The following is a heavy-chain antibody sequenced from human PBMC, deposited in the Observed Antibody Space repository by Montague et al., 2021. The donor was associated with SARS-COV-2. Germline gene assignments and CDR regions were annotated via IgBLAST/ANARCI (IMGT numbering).Heavy chain of an antibody. CDR3: ARGSSSGSDWYYYYGMDV. CDR2: IWYDGSKN. V-gene: IGHV3-33*01. J-gene: IGHJ6*02. CDR1: GFTFSSYG. D-gene: IGHD6-13*01. Sequence: SLRLSCAASGFTFSSYGMHWVRQAPGKGLEWVAIIWYDGSKNYCADSVKGRFTISRDNSKNTLYLQMNTLRAEDTAVYYCARGSSSGSDWYYYYGMDVWGQGTAVTVSS.